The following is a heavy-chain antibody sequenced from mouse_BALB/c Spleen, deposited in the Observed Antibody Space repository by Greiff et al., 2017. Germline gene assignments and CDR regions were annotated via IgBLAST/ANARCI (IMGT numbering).Heavy chain of an antibody. Sequence: EVMLVESGGGLVKPGGSLKLSCAASGFTFSSYAMSWVRQTPEKRLEWVASISSGGSTYYPDSVKGRFTISRDNARNILYLQMSSLRSEDTAMYYCARVERSHYFDYWGQGTTLTVSS. J-gene: IGHJ2*01. CDR2: ISSGGST. CDR1: GFTFSSYA. V-gene: IGHV5-6-5*01. CDR3: ARVERSHYFDY.